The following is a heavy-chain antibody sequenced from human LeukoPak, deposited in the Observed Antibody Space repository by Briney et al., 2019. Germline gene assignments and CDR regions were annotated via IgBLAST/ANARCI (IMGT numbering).Heavy chain of an antibody. Sequence: SETLSLTCTVSGGSISSYYWSWIRQPPGKGLEGIGYIYYSGSTNYNPSLKSRVTISVDTSKNQFSLKLSSVTAADTAVYYCARLAAAAGTSWFDPWGQGTLVTVSS. CDR1: GGSISSYY. J-gene: IGHJ5*02. CDR2: IYYSGST. V-gene: IGHV4-59*08. D-gene: IGHD6-13*01. CDR3: ARLAAAAGTSWFDP.